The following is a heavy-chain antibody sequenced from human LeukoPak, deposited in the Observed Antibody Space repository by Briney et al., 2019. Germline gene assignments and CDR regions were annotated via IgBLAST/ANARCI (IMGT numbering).Heavy chain of an antibody. CDR3: ARMSETFPIDY. D-gene: IGHD2/OR15-2a*01. V-gene: IGHV4-61*08. J-gene: IGHJ4*02. Sequence: SETLSLTCTVSGGSISSGDYYWSWIRQPPGKGLEWIGYIYYSGSTNYNPSLKSRVTISVDTSKNQFSLKLSSVTAADTAVYYCARMSETFPIDYWGQGTLVTVSS. CDR1: GGSISSGDYY. CDR2: IYYSGST.